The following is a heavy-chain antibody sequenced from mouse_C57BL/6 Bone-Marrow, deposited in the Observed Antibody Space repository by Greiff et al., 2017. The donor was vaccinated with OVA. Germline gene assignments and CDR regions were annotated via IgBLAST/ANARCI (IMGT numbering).Heavy chain of an antibody. D-gene: IGHD1-1*01. CDR2: IHPSDSDT. J-gene: IGHJ4*01. CDR1: GYTFTNYW. V-gene: IGHV1-74*01. CDR3: AIGGSSSFYYAMDY. Sequence: QVQLQQPGAELVKPGASVKVSCKASGYTFTNYWMHWVKQRPGQGLEWIGRIHPSDSDTNYNQKFKGKATVTVDKSSSTAYMQLSSLTSEDSAVYYCAIGGSSSFYYAMDYWGQGTSVTVSS.